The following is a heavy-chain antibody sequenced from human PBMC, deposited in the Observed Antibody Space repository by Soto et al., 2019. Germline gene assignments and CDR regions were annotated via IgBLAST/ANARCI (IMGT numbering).Heavy chain of an antibody. CDR3: ARVPGEGTTRYYYGIDV. J-gene: IGHJ6*02. Sequence: SVKVSCKASGGTFSSYAISWVRQAPGQGLEWMGGIIPIFGTANYAQKFQGRVTITADKSTSTAYMELSSLRSEDTAVYYCARVPGEGTTRYYYGIDVWGQGTTVTVSS. CDR1: GGTFSSYA. CDR2: IIPIFGTA. D-gene: IGHD3-3*01. V-gene: IGHV1-69*06.